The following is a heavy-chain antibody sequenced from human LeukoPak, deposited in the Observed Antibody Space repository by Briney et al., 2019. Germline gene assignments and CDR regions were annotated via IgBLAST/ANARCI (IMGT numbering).Heavy chain of an antibody. CDR1: GASISTGGYY. Sequence: SQTLFLTCTFSGASISTGGYYWTWIRQPPGGGLEWIGYIYYTGSVDYNPSLKSRLTISLDKSRNQFSLKLNSVTAADTAVYYCAIGLRKTLFDYWGQGTLVTVSS. CDR3: AIGLRKTLFDY. V-gene: IGHV4-31*03. J-gene: IGHJ4*02. CDR2: IYYTGSV.